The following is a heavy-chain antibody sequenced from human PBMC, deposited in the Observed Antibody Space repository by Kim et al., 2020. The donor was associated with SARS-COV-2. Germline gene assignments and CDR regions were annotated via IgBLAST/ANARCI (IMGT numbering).Heavy chain of an antibody. CDR1: GFSLSTSGVG. D-gene: IGHD3-22*01. CDR2: IYWDDEK. J-gene: IGHJ5*02. CDR3: ARGEFYYDSSASYIRWVHP. V-gene: IGHV2-5*02. Sequence: SGPTLVKPTQTLTLTCTFSGFSLSTSGVGVGWIRQPPGQALEWLAVIYWDDEKRYKASLKSRLTITKDTSKNQVVLRMTDMDPVDTATYYCARGEFYYDSSASYIRWVHPWGQGTLVTVSS.